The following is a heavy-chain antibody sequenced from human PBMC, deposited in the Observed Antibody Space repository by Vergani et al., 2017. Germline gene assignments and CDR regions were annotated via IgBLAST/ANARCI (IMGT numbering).Heavy chain of an antibody. D-gene: IGHD3-10*01. CDR3: ARAFNRNPLIKITMVRGVTFDY. V-gene: IGHV4-39*01. CDR1: GDSIISRSYY. Sequence: QMQLQESGPGLVKASETLSLTCTVSGDSIISRSYYWGWIRQPPGKGLEWIGSIYNSGNGDSSSSLKSRVTISADTSKNQFSLRLTSVTAADTAVYYCARAFNRNPLIKITMVRGVTFDYWGQGTLVTVSS. CDR2: IYNSGNG. J-gene: IGHJ4*02.